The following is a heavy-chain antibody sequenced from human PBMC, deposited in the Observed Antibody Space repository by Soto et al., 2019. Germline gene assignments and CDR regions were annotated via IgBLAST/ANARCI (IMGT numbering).Heavy chain of an antibody. D-gene: IGHD3-3*01. Sequence: SETLSLTCTVSGGSISSGGYYWSWIRQHPGKGLEWIGYIYYSGSTYYNPSLKSRVTISVDTSKNQFSLKLSSVTAADTAVYYCARAHDFWGGRQQPIDSWGQGTLVNVSS. J-gene: IGHJ4*02. V-gene: IGHV4-31*03. CDR2: IYYSGST. CDR3: ARAHDFWGGRQQPIDS. CDR1: GGSISSGGYY.